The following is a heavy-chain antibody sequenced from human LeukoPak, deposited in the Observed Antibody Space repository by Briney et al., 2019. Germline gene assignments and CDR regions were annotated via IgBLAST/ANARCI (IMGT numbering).Heavy chain of an antibody. D-gene: IGHD3-22*01. V-gene: IGHV1-2*02. CDR1: GYTFTGYY. CDR2: INPNSGGT. CDR3: ARRADSSGYYYFDY. J-gene: IGHJ4*02. Sequence: ASVKVSCKASGYTFTGYYMHWVRQAPGQGLEWMGWINPNSGGTNYAQKFQGRVTMTRDTSISTAYMELGRLRSDDTAVYYCARRADSSGYYYFDYWGQGTLVTVSS.